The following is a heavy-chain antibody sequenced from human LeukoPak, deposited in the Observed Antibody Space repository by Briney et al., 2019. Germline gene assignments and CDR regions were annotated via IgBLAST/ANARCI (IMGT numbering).Heavy chain of an antibody. J-gene: IGHJ4*02. Sequence: PGGSLRLSCAASGFTFSSAWMSWVRQAPGKGLEWVGRIKSKTDGGTTDYAAPVKGRFTISRDDLKNTLYLQMNSLKTEDTAVYYCTTVGNDYGDYLLNFDYWGQGTLVTVSS. CDR3: TTVGNDYGDYLLNFDY. V-gene: IGHV3-15*01. CDR1: GFTFSSAW. CDR2: IKSKTDGGTT. D-gene: IGHD4-17*01.